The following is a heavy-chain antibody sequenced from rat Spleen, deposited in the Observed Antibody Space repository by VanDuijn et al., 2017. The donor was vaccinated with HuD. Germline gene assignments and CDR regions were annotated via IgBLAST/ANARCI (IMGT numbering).Heavy chain of an antibody. D-gene: IGHD1-2*01. J-gene: IGHJ2*01. CDR1: GFTFSNYG. CDR3: ARHRSYYSSYVYAFDY. CDR2: ISHDDPNT. Sequence: EVQLVESGGGLVQPGRSMKLSCEASGFTFSNYGMAWVRQAPTKGLEWVATISHDDPNTYYRDSVKGRFIISRDNAKNTLYLQMDSLRSEDTATYYCARHRSYYSSYVYAFDYWGQGVMVTVSS. V-gene: IGHV5-29*01.